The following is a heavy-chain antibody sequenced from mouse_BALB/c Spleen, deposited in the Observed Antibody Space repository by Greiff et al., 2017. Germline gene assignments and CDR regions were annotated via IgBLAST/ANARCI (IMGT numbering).Heavy chain of an antibody. CDR2: IYPGNVNT. D-gene: IGHD4-1*01. CDR1: GYSFTSYY. CDR3: ARVDWDDYAMDY. J-gene: IGHJ4*01. Sequence: QVQLQQSGPELMKPGASVKISCKASGYSFTSYYIHWVKQRPGQGLEWIGWIYPGNVNTKYNEKFKGKATLTADKSSSTAYMQLSSLTSEDSAVYFCARVDWDDYAMDYWGQGTSVTVSS. V-gene: IGHV1S56*01.